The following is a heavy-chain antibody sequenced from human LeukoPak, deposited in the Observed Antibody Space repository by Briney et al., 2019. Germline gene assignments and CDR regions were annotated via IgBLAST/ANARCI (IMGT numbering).Heavy chain of an antibody. V-gene: IGHV1-18*04. CDR1: GYTFTGYY. CDR2: ISAYNGNT. Sequence: ASVKVSCKASGYTFTGYYMHWVRQAPGQGLEWMGWISAYNGNTNYAQKLQGRVTMTTDTSTSTAYMELRSLRSDDTAVYYCARGASSSSWLYSYYFDYWGQGTLVTVSS. J-gene: IGHJ4*02. CDR3: ARGASSSSWLYSYYFDY. D-gene: IGHD6-13*01.